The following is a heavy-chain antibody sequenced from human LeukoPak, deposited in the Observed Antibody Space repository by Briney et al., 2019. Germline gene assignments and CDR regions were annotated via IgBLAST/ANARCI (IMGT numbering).Heavy chain of an antibody. Sequence: SETLSLTCTVSGGSISSSHWTWIRQSPGKGLEWIGHMSDSGSINYNPSLKSRVTISVDTSKNQFSLKLSSVTAADTAVYYCARVSSAVPFDPWGQGTLVTVSS. CDR1: GGSISSSH. D-gene: IGHD6-19*01. J-gene: IGHJ5*02. CDR3: ARVSSAVPFDP. CDR2: MSDSGSI. V-gene: IGHV4-59*01.